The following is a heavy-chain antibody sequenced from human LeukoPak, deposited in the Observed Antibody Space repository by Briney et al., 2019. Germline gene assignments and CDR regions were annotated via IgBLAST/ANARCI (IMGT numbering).Heavy chain of an antibody. Sequence: SETLSLTCAVYGGSFSGYYWSWIRQPPGKGLEWIGEINHSGSTNYNPSLKSRVTISVDTSKNQFSLKLSSVTAADAAVYYCARFRGPVDYWGQGTLVTVSS. J-gene: IGHJ4*02. CDR1: GGSFSGYY. V-gene: IGHV4-34*01. CDR3: ARFRGPVDY. CDR2: INHSGST. D-gene: IGHD5-24*01.